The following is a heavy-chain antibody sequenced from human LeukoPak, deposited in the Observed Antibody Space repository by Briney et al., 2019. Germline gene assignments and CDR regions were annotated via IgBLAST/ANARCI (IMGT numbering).Heavy chain of an antibody. Sequence: ASVKVSCTVSGYTLTELSMHWVRQAPGKGLEWMGGFDPEDGETIYAQKFQGRVTMTEDTSTDTAYMELSSLRSEDTAVYYCATGVLRYFDWLSDWGQGTLVTVSS. J-gene: IGHJ4*02. D-gene: IGHD3-9*01. CDR1: GYTLTELS. V-gene: IGHV1-24*01. CDR2: FDPEDGET. CDR3: ATGVLRYFDWLSD.